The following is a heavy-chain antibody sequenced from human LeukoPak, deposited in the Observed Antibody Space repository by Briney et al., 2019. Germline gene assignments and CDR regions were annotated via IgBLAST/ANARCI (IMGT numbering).Heavy chain of an antibody. D-gene: IGHD6-19*01. J-gene: IGHJ4*02. CDR1: GGTFSSYA. CDR2: IIPIFGTA. V-gene: IGHV1-69*05. CDR3: ARDEAVGTGAGKQWLIIDY. Sequence: SVKVSCKASGGTFSSYAISWVRQAPGQGLEWMGRIIPIFGTANYAQKFQGRVTITTDESTSTAYMELSSLRTEDTAVYYCARDEAVGTGAGKQWLIIDYWGQGTLVTVSS.